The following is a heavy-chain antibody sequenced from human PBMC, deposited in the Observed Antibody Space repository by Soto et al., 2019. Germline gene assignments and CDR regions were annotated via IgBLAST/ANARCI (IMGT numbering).Heavy chain of an antibody. J-gene: IGHJ6*02. V-gene: IGHV2-70*01. Sequence: SGPTLVNPTQTLTLTCTFSGFSLSTSGMCVSWIRQPPGKALEWLALIDWDDDKYYSTSLKTRLTISKDTSKNQVVLTMTNMDPVDTATYYCARDVLLWFGESMGYYYYGMDVWGQGTTVTVSS. CDR1: GFSLSTSGMC. D-gene: IGHD3-10*01. CDR3: ARDVLLWFGESMGYYYYGMDV. CDR2: IDWDDDK.